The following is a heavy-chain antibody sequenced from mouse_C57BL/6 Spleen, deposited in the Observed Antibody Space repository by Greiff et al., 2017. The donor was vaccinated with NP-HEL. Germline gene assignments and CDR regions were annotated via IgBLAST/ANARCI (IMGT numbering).Heavy chain of an antibody. Sequence: VQLQQSGAELVRPGASVTLSCKASGYTFTDYEMHWVKHTPVHGLECSGASDPKDGGNAYNQKFKGKAIRTADKSSSTAYMGLRSLTSEDSAVYDCTRRWDGGAMDYWGQGTSVTVSS. J-gene: IGHJ4*01. CDR2: SDPKDGGN. D-gene: IGHD4-1*01. CDR1: GYTFTDYE. CDR3: TRRWDGGAMDY. V-gene: IGHV1-15*01.